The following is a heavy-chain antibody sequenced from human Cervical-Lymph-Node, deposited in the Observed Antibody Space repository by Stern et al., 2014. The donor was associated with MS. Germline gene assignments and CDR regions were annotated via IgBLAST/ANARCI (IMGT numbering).Heavy chain of an antibody. J-gene: IGHJ5*01. Sequence: VQLVESGAEVKKPGASVKVSCKVSGYTFTSYDIHWVRQTAGHGLEWLGWMNPNRGSKGYGQKFQGRITMTGDTSTRTAYLELRSLRSDDTAVYYCARGLVTYSSGWFDFWGQGTQVSVSS. CDR3: ARGLVTYSSGWFDF. D-gene: IGHD6-19*01. CDR1: GYTFTSYD. CDR2: MNPNRGSK. V-gene: IGHV1-8*01.